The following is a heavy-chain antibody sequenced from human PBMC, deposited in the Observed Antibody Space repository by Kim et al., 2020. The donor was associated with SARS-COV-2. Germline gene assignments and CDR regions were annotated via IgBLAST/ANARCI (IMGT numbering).Heavy chain of an antibody. CDR3: ARDLGWSFHY. V-gene: IGHV3-21*01. Sequence: GGSLRLSCVVSTFTFKTYSMNWVRQAPGQGLQWVSSISSGINYIYYADSLGGRFTISRDNAKNSLYLQMNSLRAEDTAVYFCARDLGWSFHYWGQGTLVTVSS. CDR2: ISSGINYI. CDR1: TFTFKTYS. J-gene: IGHJ4*02.